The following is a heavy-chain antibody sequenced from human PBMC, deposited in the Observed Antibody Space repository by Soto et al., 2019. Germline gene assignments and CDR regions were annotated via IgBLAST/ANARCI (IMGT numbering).Heavy chain of an antibody. V-gene: IGHV4-59*01. CDR2: IYHSGST. CDR3: ARESLELRDYYYGMDV. D-gene: IGHD1-7*01. Sequence: SETLSLTCTVSVDSISNYYWSWIRQPPGKGLEWIGYIYHSGSTKYNPSLKGRVTISVDTSKNQFSLKLSSVTAADTAVYYCARESLELRDYYYGMDVWGQGTTVTVSS. CDR1: VDSISNYY. J-gene: IGHJ6*02.